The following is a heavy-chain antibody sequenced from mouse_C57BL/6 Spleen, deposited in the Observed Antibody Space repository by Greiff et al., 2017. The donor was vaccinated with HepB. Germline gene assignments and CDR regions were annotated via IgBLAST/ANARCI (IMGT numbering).Heavy chain of an antibody. V-gene: IGHV1-54*01. CDR2: INPGSGGT. CDR1: GYAFTNYL. Sequence: VQLQQSGAELVRPGTSVKVSCKASGYAFTNYLIEWVKQRPGQGLEWIGVINPGSGGTNYNEKFKGKATLTADKSSSTAYMQLSSLTSEDSAVYFGARRNYRYYFDYWGQGTTLTVAS. CDR3: ARRNYRYYFDY. D-gene: IGHD2-1*01. J-gene: IGHJ2*01.